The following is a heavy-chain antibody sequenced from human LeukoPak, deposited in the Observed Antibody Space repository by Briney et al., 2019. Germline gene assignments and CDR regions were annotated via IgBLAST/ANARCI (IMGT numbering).Heavy chain of an antibody. V-gene: IGHV3-23*01. CDR2: ISGSGGST. Sequence: GSLRLSCAASGFTFISYAMSWVRQAPGKGLEWVSAISGSGGSTYYADSVKGRFTISRDNSKNTLYLQMNSLRAEDTAVYYCAKDSRIVVVPAAMANWFDPWGQGTLVTVSS. J-gene: IGHJ5*02. CDR3: AKDSRIVVVPAAMANWFDP. CDR1: GFTFISYA. D-gene: IGHD2-2*01.